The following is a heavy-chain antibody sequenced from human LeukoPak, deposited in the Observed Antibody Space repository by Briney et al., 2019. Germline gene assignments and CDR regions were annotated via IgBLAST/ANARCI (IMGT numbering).Heavy chain of an antibody. CDR1: GFTFSSYW. J-gene: IGHJ4*02. D-gene: IGHD3-10*01. Sequence: GGSLRLSCAASGFTFSSYWMSWVRQAPGKGLGWVAVISYDGSNKYYADSVKGRFTISRDNSKNTLYLQMNSLRAEDTAVYYCARDRPRYGSGSSLDYWGQGTLVTVSS. CDR2: ISYDGSNK. CDR3: ARDRPRYGSGSSLDY. V-gene: IGHV3-30-3*01.